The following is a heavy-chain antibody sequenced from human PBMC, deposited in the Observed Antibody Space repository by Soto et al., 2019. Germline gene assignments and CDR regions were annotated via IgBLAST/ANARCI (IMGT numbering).Heavy chain of an antibody. Sequence: QLQLQESGPGLVKPSETLSLTCGVSGDSISSRNYYWGWIRQPPGKGLEWIGSIYYSGSTYYNPSLKSRVSMSLDMSKNRFSLQLTSLTDADTAVDYCASYELSTAYFPRCLFDYWGQGTLVTVSA. CDR2: IYYSGST. J-gene: IGHJ4*02. CDR1: GDSISSRNYY. CDR3: ASYELSTAYFPRCLFDY. D-gene: IGHD3-9*01. V-gene: IGHV4-39*02.